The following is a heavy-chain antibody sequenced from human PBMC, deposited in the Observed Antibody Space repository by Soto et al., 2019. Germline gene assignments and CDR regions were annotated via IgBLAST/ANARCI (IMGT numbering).Heavy chain of an antibody. CDR2: IYPGDSNT. J-gene: IGHJ6*02. CDR1: GYSFTSYW. CDR3: ARHAYDFWSGHPNPRYYYGMDV. D-gene: IGHD3-3*01. Sequence: GESLKISCKGSGYSFTSYWIGWVRQMPGKGLEWMGIIYPGDSNTRYSPSLQGQVTISVDKSISTAYLQWSSLKATDTAMYYCARHAYDFWSGHPNPRYYYGMDVWGQGTTVTISS. V-gene: IGHV5-51*01.